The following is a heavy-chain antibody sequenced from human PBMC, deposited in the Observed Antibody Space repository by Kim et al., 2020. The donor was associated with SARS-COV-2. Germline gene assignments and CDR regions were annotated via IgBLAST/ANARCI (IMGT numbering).Heavy chain of an antibody. CDR1: GYSISSGYY. D-gene: IGHD6-13*01. CDR2: IYHSGST. CDR3: ARWIAAAGTLGSNWFDP. J-gene: IGHJ5*02. Sequence: SETLSLTCTVSGYSISSGYYWGWIRQPPGKGLEWIGSIYHSGSTYYNPSLKSRVTISVDTSKNQFSLKLSSVTAADTAVYYCARWIAAAGTLGSNWFDPWGQGTLVTVSS. V-gene: IGHV4-38-2*02.